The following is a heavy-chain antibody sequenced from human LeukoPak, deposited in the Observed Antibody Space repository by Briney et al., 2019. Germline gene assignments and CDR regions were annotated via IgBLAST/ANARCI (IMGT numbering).Heavy chain of an antibody. D-gene: IGHD3-9*01. CDR1: GGSMNSYY. V-gene: IGHV4-59*08. J-gene: IGHJ4*02. CDR3: ARHVWLQPFDY. CDR2: VYYSGST. Sequence: SETLSLTCSVSGGSMNSYYWSWIRQYPGTGLEWIGYVYYSGSTNYNPSLKSRVTISVDTSKNQFSLKLTSVTAADTAVYYCARHVWLQPFDYWGQGTLVTVSS.